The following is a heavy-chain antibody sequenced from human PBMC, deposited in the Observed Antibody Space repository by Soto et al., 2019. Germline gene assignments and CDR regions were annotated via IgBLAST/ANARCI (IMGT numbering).Heavy chain of an antibody. CDR2: INPNSGGT. CDR3: ARDYTVTTSNNYYYYYMDV. Sequence: ASVKVSCKASGYTFTGYYMHWVRQAPGQGLEWMGWINPNSGGTNYAQKFQGWVTMTRDTSISTAYMELSRLRSDDTAVYYCARDYTVTTSNNYYYYYMDVGGKGTTVTVSS. J-gene: IGHJ6*03. CDR1: GYTFTGYY. D-gene: IGHD4-17*01. V-gene: IGHV1-2*04.